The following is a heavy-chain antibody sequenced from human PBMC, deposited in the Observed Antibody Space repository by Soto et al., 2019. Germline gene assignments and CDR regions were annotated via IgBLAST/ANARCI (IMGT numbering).Heavy chain of an antibody. CDR2: IWYDGSVK. CDR1: GFIFSRHA. V-gene: IGHV3-33*01. CDR3: ARDGQDLAPYAFDI. J-gene: IGHJ3*02. Sequence: QVQLVESGGGVVQPGRSLRLSCAASGFIFSRHAMHWVRQAPGKGLEWVAQIWYDGSVKNYADSMKGRFTISRDSPKNTLFLQMNSRRVEDTAVYYCARDGQDLAPYAFDIWGQGTLVTVSS.